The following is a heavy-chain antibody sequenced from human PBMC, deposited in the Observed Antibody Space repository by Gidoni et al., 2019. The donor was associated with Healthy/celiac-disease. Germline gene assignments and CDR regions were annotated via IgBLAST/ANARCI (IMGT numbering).Heavy chain of an antibody. CDR1: RFTFRTAW. Sequence: EVQPVESGGGLVKPGGSLRLSCAASRFTFRTAWMNWVRHAPGKGLEGVGRIKSKTDGGTTDYAAHVKGRFTISRDDSKNTLYLQMNSLKTEDTAVYYCTTDQATGVLLWFGELNYGMDVWGQGTTVTVS. CDR3: TTDQATGVLLWFGELNYGMDV. CDR2: IKSKTDGGTT. V-gene: IGHV3-15*07. J-gene: IGHJ6*02. D-gene: IGHD3-10*01.